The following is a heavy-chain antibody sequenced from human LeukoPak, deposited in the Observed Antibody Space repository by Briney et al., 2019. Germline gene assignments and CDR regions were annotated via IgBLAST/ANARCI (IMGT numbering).Heavy chain of an antibody. Sequence: GGSLRISCAASGFTFSSYAMSWVRQAPGKGLEWVSAISGSGGSTYYADSVKGRFTISRDNSKNTLYLQMNSLRAEDTAVYYCAKDTTPGIAVAGTIDYWGQGTLVTVSS. CDR1: GFTFSSYA. J-gene: IGHJ4*02. CDR2: ISGSGGST. V-gene: IGHV3-23*01. D-gene: IGHD6-19*01. CDR3: AKDTTPGIAVAGTIDY.